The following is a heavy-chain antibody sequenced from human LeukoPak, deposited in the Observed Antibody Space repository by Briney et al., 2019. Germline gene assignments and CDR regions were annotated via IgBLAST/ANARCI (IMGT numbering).Heavy chain of an antibody. D-gene: IGHD1-14*01. J-gene: IGHJ6*02. CDR3: ARVPERDYYYYGMDV. V-gene: IGHV1-69*13. CDR2: IIPIFGTA. Sequence: APVKVSCKASGGTFSSYAISWVRQAPGQGLEWMGGIIPIFGTANYAQKFQGRVTITADESTSTAYMELSSLRSEDTAVYYCARVPERDYYYYGMDVWGQGTTVTVSS. CDR1: GGTFSSYA.